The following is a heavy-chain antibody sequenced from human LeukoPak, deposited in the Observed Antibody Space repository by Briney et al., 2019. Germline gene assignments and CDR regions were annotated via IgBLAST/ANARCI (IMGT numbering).Heavy chain of an antibody. Sequence: SETLSLTCAVYGGSFSGYYWSWIRQPPGKGLEWIGEINHSGSTNYNPSLKSRVTISVDTSKNQFSLKLSSVTAADTAVYYGARGANFYYYGMDVWGQGTTVTVSS. CDR1: GGSFSGYY. CDR2: INHSGST. CDR3: ARGANFYYYGMDV. D-gene: IGHD2-15*01. J-gene: IGHJ6*02. V-gene: IGHV4-34*01.